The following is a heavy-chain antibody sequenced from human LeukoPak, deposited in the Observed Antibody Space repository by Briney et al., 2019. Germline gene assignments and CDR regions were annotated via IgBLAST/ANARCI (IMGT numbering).Heavy chain of an antibody. D-gene: IGHD1-26*01. Sequence: ASVTVSCKVSGYTLTELSMHWVRQAPGKGLEWMGGFDPEDGETIYAQKFQGRVTMTEDTSTDTAYMELSSLRSEDTAVYYCATDLPLPLRELLRGLAYWGQGTLVTVSS. V-gene: IGHV1-24*01. CDR3: ATDLPLPLRELLRGLAY. CDR2: FDPEDGET. J-gene: IGHJ4*02. CDR1: GYTLTELS.